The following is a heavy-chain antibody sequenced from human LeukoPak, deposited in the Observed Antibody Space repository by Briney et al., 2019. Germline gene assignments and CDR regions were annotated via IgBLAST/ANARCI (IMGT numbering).Heavy chain of an antibody. D-gene: IGHD3-3*01. CDR3: ARENTIFGVVTGYYFDY. CDR2: ISSSGSTI. CDR1: GFTFSSYE. V-gene: IGHV3-48*03. Sequence: PAGSLRFSSSASGFTFSSYEMNWVRQAPGKGLEWVSYISSSGSTIYYADSVKGRFTISRDNAKNSLYLQMNSLRAEDTAVYYCARENTIFGVVTGYYFDYWGQGTLVTVSS. J-gene: IGHJ4*02.